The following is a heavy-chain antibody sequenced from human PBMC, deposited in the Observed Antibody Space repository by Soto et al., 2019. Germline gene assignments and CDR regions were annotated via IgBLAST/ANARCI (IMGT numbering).Heavy chain of an antibody. Sequence: PSETLSLTCAVYGGSFSGYYWSWIRQPPGKGLEWIGEINHSGSTNYNPSLKSRVTISVDTSKNQFSLKLSSVTAADTAVYYCARGGMTTVTRRYYYYYGMDVWGQGTTVTVSS. J-gene: IGHJ6*02. CDR3: ARGGMTTVTRRYYYYYGMDV. D-gene: IGHD4-17*01. CDR2: INHSGST. CDR1: GGSFSGYY. V-gene: IGHV4-34*01.